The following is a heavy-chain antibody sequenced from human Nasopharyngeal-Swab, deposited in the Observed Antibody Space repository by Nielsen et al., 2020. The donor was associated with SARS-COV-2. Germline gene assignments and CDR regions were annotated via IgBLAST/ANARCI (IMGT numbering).Heavy chain of an antibody. CDR3: ASSITIFGVVIRLSDY. D-gene: IGHD3-3*01. CDR1: GCSPTTSNR. Sequence: LDTLSLTPAVSGCSPTTSNRWSWVRQPPGKGLEWIGEIYHSGSTNYNPSLKSRVTISVDKSKNQFSLKLSSVTAADTAVYYCASSITIFGVVIRLSDYWGQGTLVTVSS. CDR2: IYHSGST. J-gene: IGHJ4*02. V-gene: IGHV4-4*02.